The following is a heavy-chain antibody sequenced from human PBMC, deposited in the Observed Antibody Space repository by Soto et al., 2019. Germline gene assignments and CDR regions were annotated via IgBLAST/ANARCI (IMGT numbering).Heavy chain of an antibody. Sequence: GGSLRLSCAAYGFTFRTYAMNWVRQAPGKGLEWVAVIVGDASSIDYADSVKGRFTISRDNSKNILYLQMTSLRVEDTATYFCAKDLRPDGRYDLDYWGQGTLVTVSS. CDR3: AKDLRPDGRYDLDY. J-gene: IGHJ4*02. CDR1: GFTFRTYA. D-gene: IGHD2-15*01. V-gene: IGHV3-23*01. CDR2: IVGDASSI.